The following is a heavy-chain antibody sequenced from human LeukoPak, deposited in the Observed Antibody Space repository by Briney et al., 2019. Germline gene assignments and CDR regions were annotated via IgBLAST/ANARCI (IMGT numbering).Heavy chain of an antibody. CDR1: GYIFTTYG. Sequence: ASVKVSFKTSGYIFTTYGISWVRQAPGQGLEWMGWISAYIGNTNYAQKLQGRVTMTTDTSTSTAYMELRSLTSDDTAVYYCARARDCSSTTCYVYFDYWGQGSLVTVSS. D-gene: IGHD2-2*01. CDR3: ARARDCSSTTCYVYFDY. CDR2: ISAYIGNT. V-gene: IGHV1-18*01. J-gene: IGHJ4*02.